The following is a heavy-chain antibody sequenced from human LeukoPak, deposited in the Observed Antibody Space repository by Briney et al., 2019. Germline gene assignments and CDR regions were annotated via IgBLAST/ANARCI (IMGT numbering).Heavy chain of an antibody. CDR3: ARARDGLIDYYHYYMDV. D-gene: IGHD5-24*01. CDR1: GGTFRSYA. V-gene: IGHV1-69*06. J-gene: IGHJ6*03. CDR2: NIPIFGTA. Sequence: SVKVSCKASGGTFRSYAISWVRQAPGQGLEWMGGNIPIFGTANYAQKFQGRVTITADKSTSTAYMELSSLRSEDTAVYYCARARDGLIDYYHYYMDVWGKGTTVTVSS.